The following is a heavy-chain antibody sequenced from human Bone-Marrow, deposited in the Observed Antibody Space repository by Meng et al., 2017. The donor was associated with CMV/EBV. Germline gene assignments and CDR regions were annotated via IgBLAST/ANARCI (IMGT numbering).Heavy chain of an antibody. CDR1: GFTFSDYY. J-gene: IGHJ3*02. CDR3: ARDRTGYSSGCLRLEGAFDI. D-gene: IGHD6-19*01. V-gene: IGHV3-11*01. Sequence: GGSLRLSCAASGFTFSDYYMSWIRQAPGKGLEWVSYISSSGSTIYYADSVKGRFTISRDNAKNSLYLQMNSLRAEDTAVYYCARDRTGYSSGCLRLEGAFDIWGQGTMVTVSS. CDR2: ISSSGSTI.